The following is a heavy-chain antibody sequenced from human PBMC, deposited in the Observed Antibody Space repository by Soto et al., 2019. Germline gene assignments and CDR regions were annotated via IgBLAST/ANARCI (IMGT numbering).Heavy chain of an antibody. D-gene: IGHD4-17*01. CDR1: GGSINSGDYY. Sequence: QVQLQESGPGLVKPSQTLSLTCTVSGGSINSGDYYWSWIRQPPGKGLEWIGYIYYSGSTYYNPSLKSRVTISVDTSKNQCSLKLSSVTAADTAVYYCARDLIYHGDYSGVAAFDIWGQGTMVTVSS. CDR3: ARDLIYHGDYSGVAAFDI. J-gene: IGHJ3*02. CDR2: IYYSGST. V-gene: IGHV4-30-4*01.